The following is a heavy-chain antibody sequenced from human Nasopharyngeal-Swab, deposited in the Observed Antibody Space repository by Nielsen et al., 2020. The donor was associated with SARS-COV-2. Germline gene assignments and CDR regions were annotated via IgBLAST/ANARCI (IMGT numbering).Heavy chain of an antibody. Sequence: GESLKISCSASGFTFSSYWMHWVRQLPGKGLVWVSRISTDGSGTNYADSVKGRFTVSRDNATNTLYLQMNSLRAEDTAVYYCARREGFCSGGTCYLDYWGQGTLVTVSS. CDR1: GFTFSSYW. J-gene: IGHJ4*02. CDR2: ISTDGSGT. D-gene: IGHD2-15*01. V-gene: IGHV3-74*01. CDR3: ARREGFCSGGTCYLDY.